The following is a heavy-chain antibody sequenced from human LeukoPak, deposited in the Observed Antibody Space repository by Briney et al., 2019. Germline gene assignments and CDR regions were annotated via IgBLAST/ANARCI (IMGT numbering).Heavy chain of an antibody. CDR2: VDYSGYT. Sequence: NSSETLSLTCSVSGGSVSNTNYYWGWIRQPPGKGLEWLGSVDYSGYTYQSPSHNSRVTISVDMSKNQFSLKMTSVTAADTAVYYCARSIFSGSYAFDFWGHGTLVTVSS. J-gene: IGHJ4*01. CDR1: GGSVSNTNYY. V-gene: IGHV4-39*07. D-gene: IGHD3-3*01. CDR3: ARSIFSGSYAFDF.